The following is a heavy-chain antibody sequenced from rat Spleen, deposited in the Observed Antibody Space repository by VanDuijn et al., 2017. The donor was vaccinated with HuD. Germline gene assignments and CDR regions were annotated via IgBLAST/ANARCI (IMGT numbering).Heavy chain of an antibody. CDR2: ISYGDSSGHSST. CDR1: GFTFSDYG. Sequence: EVQLVESGGGLVQPGRSMSLSCAASGFTFSDYGVAWVRQAPTQGLEWVATISYGDSSGHSSTYYRDSVKGRFTISRDNAKSTLSLQMDSLRSEDTATYYCARRHYGYTDYFDYWGQGVMVTVSS. CDR3: ARRHYGYTDYFDY. D-gene: IGHD1-9*01. J-gene: IGHJ2*01. V-gene: IGHV5-29*01.